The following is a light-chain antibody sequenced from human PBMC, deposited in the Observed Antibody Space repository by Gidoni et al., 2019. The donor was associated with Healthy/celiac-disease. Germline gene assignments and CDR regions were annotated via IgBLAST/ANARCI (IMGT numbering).Light chain of an antibody. CDR1: QSVLYSSDNKNY. CDR3: QQHYDTPFT. V-gene: IGKV4-1*01. CDR2: WAS. Sequence: DIVMTQSPDSLAVSLGERATINCKSSQSVLYSSDNKNYLAWYQQKPRQPPKLLIYWASTWGSGVPDRFSGSGSGTDFTLTISSLQAEDVAVYYCQQHYDTPFTFXPXTKVDIK. J-gene: IGKJ3*01.